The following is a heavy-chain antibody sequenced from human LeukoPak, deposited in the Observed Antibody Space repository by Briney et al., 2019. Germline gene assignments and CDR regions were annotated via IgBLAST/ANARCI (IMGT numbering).Heavy chain of an antibody. CDR2: ISSSSSYI. CDR1: GFTFSSYS. CDR3: ARTWNIAVAVDY. V-gene: IGHV3-21*01. D-gene: IGHD6-19*01. Sequence: PGGSLRLSCAASGFTFSSYSMNWVRQAPGKGLEWVSSISSSSSYIYYADSVKGRFTISRDNAKNSLYLQMNSLRAEDTAVYYCARTWNIAVAVDYWGQGTLVTVSS. J-gene: IGHJ4*02.